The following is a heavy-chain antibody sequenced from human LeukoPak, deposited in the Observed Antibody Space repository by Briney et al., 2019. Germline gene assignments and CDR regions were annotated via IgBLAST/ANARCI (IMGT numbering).Heavy chain of an antibody. V-gene: IGHV3-21*01. J-gene: IGHJ4*02. D-gene: IGHD1-20*01. CDR2: ISSGSGYI. CDR1: GFTFSTYP. CDR3: ARRRYNWQDGFDY. Sequence: GGSLRLSCAASGFTFSTYPMNWARQAPGRGLEWVSSISSGSGYIYYADSVKGRFTISRDNAKNSLYLQMNSLRAEDTAVYYCARRRYNWQDGFDYWGQGTLVTVSS.